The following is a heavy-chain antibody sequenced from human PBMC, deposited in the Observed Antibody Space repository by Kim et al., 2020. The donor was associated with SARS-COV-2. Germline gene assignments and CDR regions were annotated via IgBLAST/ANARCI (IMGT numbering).Heavy chain of an antibody. CDR3: ARDGDVDFWSGYKGFDY. J-gene: IGHJ4*02. V-gene: IGHV3-11*05. Sequence: VKGRFTLSRDNATNSLYLQMNSLRVEDTAVYYCARDGDVDFWSGYKGFDYWGQGTLVTVSS. D-gene: IGHD3-3*01.